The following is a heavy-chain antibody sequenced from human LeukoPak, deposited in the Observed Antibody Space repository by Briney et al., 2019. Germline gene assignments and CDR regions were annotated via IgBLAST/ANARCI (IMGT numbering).Heavy chain of an antibody. D-gene: IGHD6-19*01. CDR2: ISGSGGST. V-gene: IGHV3-23*01. Sequence: GGSLRLSRGACGFTFRNFDMNWVRQAPGKGLEWVSTISGSGGSTYYADSVKGRFTISRDNSKNTLYLQMNSLRAEDTAVYYCAKMVHTEQWLVPFDYWGQGTLVSVSS. CDR1: GFTFRNFD. CDR3: AKMVHTEQWLVPFDY. J-gene: IGHJ4*02.